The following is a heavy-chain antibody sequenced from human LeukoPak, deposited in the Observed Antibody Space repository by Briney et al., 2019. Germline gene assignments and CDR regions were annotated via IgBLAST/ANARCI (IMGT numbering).Heavy chain of an antibody. Sequence: SETLSLTCTVSGGSIRSYYWSWMRQPAGKGLEWVWRVYTSGSTNYNPSLKSRVSMSVDTSKNQVSLKLSSVTAADTAVYYCARDQSAAGYWYFDLWGRGTLVSVSS. V-gene: IGHV4-4*07. CDR2: VYTSGST. CDR3: ARDQSAAGYWYFDL. CDR1: GGSIRSYY. J-gene: IGHJ2*01. D-gene: IGHD6-19*01.